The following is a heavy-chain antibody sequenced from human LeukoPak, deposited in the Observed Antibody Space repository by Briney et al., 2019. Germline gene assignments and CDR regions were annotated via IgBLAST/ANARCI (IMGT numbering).Heavy chain of an antibody. V-gene: IGHV3-23*01. D-gene: IGHD3-10*01. J-gene: IGHJ6*01. Sequence: GGSLRLSCAASGLTFGNYVMNWVRQAPGKGLEWVSGISATGADIEYADSVRGRFTISRDNSKNTLDLQMHSLRAEDTAIYFCAKGGQFPYYNDMGGWGQGTTVTV. CDR2: ISATGADI. CDR3: AKGGQFPYYNDMGG. CDR1: GLTFGNYV.